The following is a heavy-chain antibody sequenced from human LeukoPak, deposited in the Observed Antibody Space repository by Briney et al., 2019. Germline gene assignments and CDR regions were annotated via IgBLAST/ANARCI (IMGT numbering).Heavy chain of an antibody. D-gene: IGHD6-19*01. Sequence: GGSLRLSCAASGFIFSSYEMNWVRQAPGEGLEWVSYISSSSSTIYYADSVKGRFTISRDNAKNSLYLQMNSLRAEDTAVYYCARDAQWLVPEGYYYYMDVWGKGTTVTVSS. V-gene: IGHV3-48*03. J-gene: IGHJ6*03. CDR3: ARDAQWLVPEGYYYYMDV. CDR1: GFIFSSYE. CDR2: ISSSSSTI.